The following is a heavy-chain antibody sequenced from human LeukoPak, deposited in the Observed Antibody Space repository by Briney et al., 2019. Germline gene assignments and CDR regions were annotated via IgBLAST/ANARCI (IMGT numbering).Heavy chain of an antibody. Sequence: GASVKVSCKASGGTFSIYAISWVRQAPGQGLEWMGGIIPIFGTANYAQKFQGRATITADESTSTAYTELSSLRSEDTAVYYCARDTDNDFWSGYRQVDPWGQGTLVTVSS. D-gene: IGHD3-3*01. J-gene: IGHJ5*02. CDR2: IIPIFGTA. V-gene: IGHV1-69*13. CDR3: ARDTDNDFWSGYRQVDP. CDR1: GGTFSIYA.